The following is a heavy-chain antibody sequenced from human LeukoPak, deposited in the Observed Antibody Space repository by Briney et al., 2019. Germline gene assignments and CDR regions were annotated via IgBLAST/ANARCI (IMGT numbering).Heavy chain of an antibody. V-gene: IGHV3-7*01. CDR1: GITFSSYW. D-gene: IGHD3-3*01. CDR3: ARDTTPAPYYDFWSGYSTTSGGMDV. J-gene: IGHJ6*02. Sequence: GGSLRLSCAASGITFSSYWMSWVRQAPGKGLEWVANIKQEGSEKYYVDSVKGRFTISRDNAKNSLYLQMNSLRAEDTAVYYCARDTTPAPYYDFWSGYSTTSGGMDVWGQGTTVTVSS. CDR2: IKQEGSEK.